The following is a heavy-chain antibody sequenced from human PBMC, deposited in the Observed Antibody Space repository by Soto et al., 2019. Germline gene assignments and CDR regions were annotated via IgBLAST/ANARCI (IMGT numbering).Heavy chain of an antibody. J-gene: IGHJ4*02. CDR2: TSYDATYK. V-gene: IGHV3-30*18. D-gene: IGHD3-9*01. CDR3: AKEGSGYFAWLGGDSSDY. Sequence: QVQLVESGGGVVQPGRSLRLSCAVSGFDFRTYGMHWVRQAPGKGLEWVAVTSYDATYKYYADSVKGLFTISRDNSKNTFYLEMNTLRVEDTAVYYCAKEGSGYFAWLGGDSSDYWGQGTLVTVSS. CDR1: GFDFRTYG.